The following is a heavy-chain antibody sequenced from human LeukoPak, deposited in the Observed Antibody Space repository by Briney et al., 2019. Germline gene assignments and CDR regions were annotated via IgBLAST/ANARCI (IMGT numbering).Heavy chain of an antibody. CDR3: AKGVGYYDSSGYY. J-gene: IGHJ4*02. CDR2: IRYDGSNK. CDR1: GFTFSSYG. D-gene: IGHD3-22*01. Sequence: GGSLRLSCAASGFTFSSYGMHWVRQAPGKGLEWVAFIRYDGSNKYYADSVKGRFTISRDNSKNTLYLQMNSLRAEDTAVYYCAKGVGYYDSSGYYWGQGTLVTVSS. V-gene: IGHV3-30*02.